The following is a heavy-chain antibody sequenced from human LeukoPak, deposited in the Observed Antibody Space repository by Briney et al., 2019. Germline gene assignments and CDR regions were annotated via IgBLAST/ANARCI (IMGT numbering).Heavy chain of an antibody. V-gene: IGHV3-23*01. Sequence: GGSLRLSCAASGFRFDDSAMHWVRQPPGKGLEWVSVISGSGGSTNYADSVKGRFTISRDNSKNTLFLQMNSLRAEDTAVYYCAKDRSCTGSSCNVGSWGQGTMVTVSS. CDR2: ISGSGGST. J-gene: IGHJ3*01. D-gene: IGHD2-2*01. CDR3: AKDRSCTGSSCNVGS. CDR1: GFRFDDSA.